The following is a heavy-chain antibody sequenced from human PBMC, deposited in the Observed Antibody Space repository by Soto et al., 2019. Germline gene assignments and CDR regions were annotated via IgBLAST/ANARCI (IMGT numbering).Heavy chain of an antibody. D-gene: IGHD3-10*02. CDR2: ISPMFGAA. CDR1: GGTFNTYA. CDR3: AREVHVHTPAFGY. V-gene: IGHV1-69*19. Sequence: QVQLVQSGAEMKKPGSSVKVSCQSSGGTFNTYAMNWVRQAPGQGPEWMGDISPMFGAANYAPKFQGRVTITADEATGTSYMQLSSLTSDDTALYFCAREVHVHTPAFGYWGQGTLVTVSS. J-gene: IGHJ4*02.